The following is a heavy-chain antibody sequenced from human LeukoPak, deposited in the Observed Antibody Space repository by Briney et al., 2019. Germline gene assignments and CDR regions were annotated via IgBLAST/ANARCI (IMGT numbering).Heavy chain of an antibody. CDR1: GFTFSSYE. V-gene: IGHV3-48*03. Sequence: GGSLRLSCAASGFTFSSYEMNWVRQAPGKGLEWVSYITSTGSTIYYADSVKGRFTISRDNAKNSLYLQMNSLRAEDTAVYYCARDWGGASDIWGQGTMVTVSS. D-gene: IGHD3-16*01. CDR2: ITSTGSTI. J-gene: IGHJ3*02. CDR3: ARDWGGASDI.